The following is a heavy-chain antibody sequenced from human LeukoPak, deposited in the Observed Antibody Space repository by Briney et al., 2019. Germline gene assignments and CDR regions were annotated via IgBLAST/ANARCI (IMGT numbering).Heavy chain of an antibody. CDR2: ISYDGSNK. V-gene: IGHV3-30-3*01. CDR3: ARVGGYSYGYVSAYFDY. J-gene: IGHJ4*02. CDR1: GFTFGSYA. D-gene: IGHD5-18*01. Sequence: GGSLRLSCAASGFTFGSYAMHWVRQAPGKGLEWVAVISYDGSNKYYADSVKGRFTISRDNSKNTLYLQMNSLRAEDTAVYYCARVGGYSYGYVSAYFDYWGQGTLVTVSS.